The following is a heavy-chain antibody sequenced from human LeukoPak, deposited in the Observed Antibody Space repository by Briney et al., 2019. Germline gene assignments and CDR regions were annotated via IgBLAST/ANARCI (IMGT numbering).Heavy chain of an antibody. CDR3: ARGKALYDYVWGSYRLIYFDY. D-gene: IGHD3-16*02. J-gene: IGHJ4*02. CDR2: IYYSGST. V-gene: IGHV4-59*01. Sequence: PSETLSLTCTVSGGSISSYYWSWIRQPPGKGLEWIGYIYYSGSTNYNPSLKSRVTISVDTSKNQFSLKLSSVTAADTAVYYCARGKALYDYVWGSYRLIYFDYWGQGTLVTVSS. CDR1: GGSISSYY.